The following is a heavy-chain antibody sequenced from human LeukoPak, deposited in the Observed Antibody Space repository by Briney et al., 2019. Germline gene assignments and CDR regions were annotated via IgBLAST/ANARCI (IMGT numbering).Heavy chain of an antibody. V-gene: IGHV5-51*01. Sequence: PGESLRISCEGSGYTFSSYWIGWVRPMPGKGLEWMGIIYPGDSDTRYSPSLQGHVAISVDTSIGTAYLQWSSLKASDTAIYYCARQNDFRLDYWGQGTLVTVSS. D-gene: IGHD3-3*01. J-gene: IGHJ4*02. CDR1: GYTFSSYW. CDR2: IYPGDSDT. CDR3: ARQNDFRLDY.